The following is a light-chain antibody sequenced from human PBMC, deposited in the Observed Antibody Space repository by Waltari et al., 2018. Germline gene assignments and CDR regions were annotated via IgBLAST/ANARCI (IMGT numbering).Light chain of an antibody. CDR2: WAS. Sequence: DIVMTQSPDSLGVSLGERATSNCQSTQSVLHTNNKDYLAWYQQKPGQPPKLLIYWASTREFGVPDRFSGSGSGTSFTLTISSLQAEDVAVYYCQQYYSTPNTFGQGTKLEIK. CDR3: QQYYSTPNT. CDR1: QSVLHTNNKDY. V-gene: IGKV4-1*01. J-gene: IGKJ2*01.